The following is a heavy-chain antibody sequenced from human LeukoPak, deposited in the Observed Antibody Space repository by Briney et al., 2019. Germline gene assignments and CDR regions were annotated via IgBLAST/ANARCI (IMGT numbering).Heavy chain of an antibody. J-gene: IGHJ4*02. Sequence: SATLSLTCTVSGGSIGTYYGSWIRQPPGEGLEWSGSIYYNGHTDYNPSLRSRVTISVHTSKNQFSLKLSSVSAADTAVYYCARDRHGTNDWVFDYWGQGTVVSVST. CDR3: ARDRHGTNDWVFDY. CDR1: GGSIGTYY. CDR2: IYYNGHT. D-gene: IGHD3-16*01. V-gene: IGHV4-59*01.